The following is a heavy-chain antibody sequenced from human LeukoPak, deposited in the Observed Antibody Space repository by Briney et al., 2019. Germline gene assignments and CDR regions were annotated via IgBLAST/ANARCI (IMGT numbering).Heavy chain of an antibody. V-gene: IGHV3-23*01. CDR1: GFTFRNYV. J-gene: IGHJ4*02. CDR2: IIGSGDRT. D-gene: IGHD3-10*01. CDR3: AKSVYGSGNY. Sequence: GGSLRLSCAASGFTFRNYVMSWVRQAPGKGLEWVSSIIGSGDRTYYADSVRGRFTISRDNSKNIVSLQMNSLRAEDTAVYYCAKSVYGSGNYWGQGTLVTVSS.